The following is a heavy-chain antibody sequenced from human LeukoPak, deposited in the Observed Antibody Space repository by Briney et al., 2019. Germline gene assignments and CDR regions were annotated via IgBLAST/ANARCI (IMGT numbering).Heavy chain of an antibody. V-gene: IGHV5-10-1*01. CDR1: GHSFTSYW. CDR2: IDPSDSYT. Sequence: GESLKISCKGSGHSFTSYWISWVRQTPGKGLEWMGRIDPSDSYTNYSPSFQGHVNISADKSINTAYLQWSSLKASDTAMYYCARLGSNNYFDPWGQGTLVTVSS. D-gene: IGHD7-27*01. J-gene: IGHJ5*02. CDR3: ARLGSNNYFDP.